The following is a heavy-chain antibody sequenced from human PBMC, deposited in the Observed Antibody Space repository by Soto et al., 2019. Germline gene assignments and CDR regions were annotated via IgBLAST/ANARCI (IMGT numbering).Heavy chain of an antibody. J-gene: IGHJ6*02. CDR3: ARGGPSRFQIPHYYYYYGMDV. Sequence: KPSETLSLTCAVYGGSFSGYYWSWIRQPPGKGLEWIGEINHSGSTNYNPSLKSRVTISVDTSKNQFSLKLSSVTAADTAVYYCARGGPSRFQIPHYYYYYGMDVWGQGTTVTVSS. CDR2: INHSGST. V-gene: IGHV4-34*01. D-gene: IGHD6-13*01. CDR1: GGSFSGYY.